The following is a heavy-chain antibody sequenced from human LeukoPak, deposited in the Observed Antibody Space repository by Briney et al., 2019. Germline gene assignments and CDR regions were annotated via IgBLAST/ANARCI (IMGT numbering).Heavy chain of an antibody. D-gene: IGHD3-22*01. Sequence: GGSLRLSCAASGFTFSSYWMHWVRQAPGKGLEWVSSISSSSSYIYYADSVKGRFTISRDNAKNSLYLQMNSLRAEDTAVYYCARCEEYYDSSGYYYEHLDYWGQGTLVTVSS. CDR2: ISSSSSYI. J-gene: IGHJ4*02. CDR3: ARCEEYYDSSGYYYEHLDY. CDR1: GFTFSSYW. V-gene: IGHV3-21*01.